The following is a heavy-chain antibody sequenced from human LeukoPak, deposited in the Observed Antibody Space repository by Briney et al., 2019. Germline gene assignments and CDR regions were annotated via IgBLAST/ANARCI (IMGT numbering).Heavy chain of an antibody. D-gene: IGHD3-22*01. CDR3: ATDMGEAGSGSYRFGLDV. CDR1: GFTFSSHW. V-gene: IGHV3-74*01. Sequence: GGSLRLSCAASGFTFSSHWMYWVRQAPGKGLLLVSCIRSDGRDTTYADSVKSRFTISRDNAKNTLDLQMNSLRAEDTAVYYCATDMGEAGSGSYRFGLDVWGQGTTVTVSS. CDR2: IRSDGRDT. J-gene: IGHJ6*02.